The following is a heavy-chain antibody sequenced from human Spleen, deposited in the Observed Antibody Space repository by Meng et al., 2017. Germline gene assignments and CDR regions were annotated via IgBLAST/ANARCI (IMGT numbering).Heavy chain of an antibody. CDR2: ISSSGGYI. D-gene: IGHD1-26*01. CDR1: GFTFSSYS. CDR3: ARGSRVGATSPLDY. V-gene: IGHV3-21*01. Sequence: GESLKISCAASGFTFSSYSMNWVRQAPGKGLEWDSSISSSGGYIYYADSVKGRFTISRDNAKNSLYLQMNSLRAEDTAVYYCARGSRVGATSPLDYWGQGTLVTVSS. J-gene: IGHJ4*02.